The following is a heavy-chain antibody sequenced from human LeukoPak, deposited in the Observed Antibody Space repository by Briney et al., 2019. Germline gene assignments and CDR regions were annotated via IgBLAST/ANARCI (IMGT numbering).Heavy chain of an antibody. CDR2: ISAYNGNT. J-gene: IGHJ4*02. D-gene: IGHD6-13*01. V-gene: IGHV1-18*01. Sequence: ASVKVSCKASGYSFTSHDISWVRQAPGQGLEGMGWISAYNGNTNYAQKLQGRVTMTTDTSTSKAYMELRSLRSDDTAVYYCARDSSLNIAAAGTFDYWGQGTLVTVSS. CDR3: ARDSSLNIAAAGTFDY. CDR1: GYSFTSHD.